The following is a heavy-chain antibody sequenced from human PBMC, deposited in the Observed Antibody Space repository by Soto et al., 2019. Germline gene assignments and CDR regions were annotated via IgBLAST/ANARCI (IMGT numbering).Heavy chain of an antibody. D-gene: IGHD2-21*01. CDR2: IKSRIAGGTT. J-gene: IGHJ4*02. Sequence: EVQLVESGGGLVKPGGSLRLSCAASGFTFNNGCMSWVRQAPGKGLEWVARIKSRIAGGTTEYSAPGQGRFTISRDDSKDTLYLQMNTLKTEDTAVYYCTTDSTQTFCDCGPCCSVQTKIHDSWGQGTLVTVSS. V-gene: IGHV3-15*01. CDR1: GFTFNNGC. CDR3: TTDSTQTFCDCGPCCSVQTKIHDS.